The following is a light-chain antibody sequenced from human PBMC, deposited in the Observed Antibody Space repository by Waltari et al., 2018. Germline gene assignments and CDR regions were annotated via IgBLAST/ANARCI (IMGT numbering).Light chain of an antibody. CDR1: QSVLYSSNNKNY. J-gene: IGKJ1*01. V-gene: IGKV4-1*01. Sequence: DIVMTQSPDSLAVSLGERATINCKSSQSVLYSSNNKNYLAWYQQKPGQPPKLLVFCASTRESVVPHRFSGSGSGTDFTLTISSLQAEDVAVYYCQQYYSTPPTFGQGTKVEIK. CDR2: CAS. CDR3: QQYYSTPPT.